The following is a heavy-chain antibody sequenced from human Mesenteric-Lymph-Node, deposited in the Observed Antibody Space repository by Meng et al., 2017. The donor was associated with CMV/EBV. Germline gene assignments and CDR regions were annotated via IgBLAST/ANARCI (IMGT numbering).Heavy chain of an antibody. D-gene: IGHD3-3*01. CDR3: ARVETYYDFWSGYSIPY. V-gene: IGHV3-9*01. Sequence: SLKISCAASGFTFDDFAMHWVRQAPGKGLEWVSGISWDGSYIAYADSVKGRFTISRDNAKNSLYLQMNSLRAEDTAVYYCARVETYYDFWSGYSIPYWGQGTLVTVSS. CDR1: GFTFDDFA. CDR2: ISWDGSYI. J-gene: IGHJ4*02.